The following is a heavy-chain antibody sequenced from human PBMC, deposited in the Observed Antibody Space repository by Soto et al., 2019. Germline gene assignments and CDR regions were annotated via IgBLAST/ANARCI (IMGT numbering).Heavy chain of an antibody. J-gene: IGHJ4*02. Sequence: SLPKSVSWTVVGGSIVSLYGRCIRQPPGKGLEWIGYIFYSGTTYYNPSLKSRVTISVDTSKNQFSLKLSSVTSADTAVYYCARSVDGYCDYWGQGPVIT. CDR3: ARSVDGYCDY. CDR1: GGSIVSLY. CDR2: IFYSGTT. V-gene: IGHV4-59*06. D-gene: IGHD2-21*02.